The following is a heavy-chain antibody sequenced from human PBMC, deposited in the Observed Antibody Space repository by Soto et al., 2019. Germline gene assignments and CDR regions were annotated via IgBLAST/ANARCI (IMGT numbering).Heavy chain of an antibody. CDR2: ISYDGSNK. D-gene: IGHD3-16*02. J-gene: IGHJ4*02. Sequence: QVQLVESGGGVVQPGRSLRLSCAASGFTFSSYAMHWVRQAPGKGLEWVAVISYDGSNKYYADSVKGRFTISRDNSKNTLYLQMNSLRAEDTAVYYCARVMRGGYTVLDYWGQGTLVTVSS. V-gene: IGHV3-30-3*01. CDR1: GFTFSSYA. CDR3: ARVMRGGYTVLDY.